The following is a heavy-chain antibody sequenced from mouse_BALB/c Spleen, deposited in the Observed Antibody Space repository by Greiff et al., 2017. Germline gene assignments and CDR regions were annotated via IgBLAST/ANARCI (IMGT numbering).Heavy chain of an antibody. J-gene: IGHJ4*01. D-gene: IGHD2-3*01. CDR2: ISSGGSYT. CDR3: ARRDGYSYAMDY. Sequence: EVKVVESGGDLVKPGGSLKLSCAASGFTFSSYGMSWVRQTPDKRLEWVATISSGGSYTYYPDSVKGRFTISRDNAKNTLYLQMSSLKSEDTAMYYCARRDGYSYAMDYWGQGTSVTVSS. CDR1: GFTFSSYG. V-gene: IGHV5-6*02.